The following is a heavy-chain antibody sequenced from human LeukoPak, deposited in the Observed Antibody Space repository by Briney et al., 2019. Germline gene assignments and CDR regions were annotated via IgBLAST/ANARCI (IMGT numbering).Heavy chain of an antibody. Sequence: SETLSLTCTVSGGSISSYYWSWIRQPPGKGLEWIGYIYYSGSTNYNPSLKSRVTISVDTSKNQFSLKLSSVTAADTAVYYCAGHGFRGDGYNWAANWFDPWGQGTLVTVSS. CDR1: GGSISSYY. V-gene: IGHV4-59*08. D-gene: IGHD5-24*01. CDR3: AGHGFRGDGYNWAANWFDP. CDR2: IYYSGST. J-gene: IGHJ5*02.